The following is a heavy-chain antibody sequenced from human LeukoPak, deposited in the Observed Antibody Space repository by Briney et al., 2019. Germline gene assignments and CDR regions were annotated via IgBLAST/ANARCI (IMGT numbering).Heavy chain of an antibody. CDR2: INHSGST. CDR1: LGSLSVYY. CDR3: ARGAKRGYSGYDLIDY. J-gene: IGHJ4*02. D-gene: IGHD5-12*01. V-gene: IGHV4-34*01. Sequence: SETLSLTCAVHLGSLSVYYGSWIRQPPGKGLEWIGEINHSGSTNYNPSLKSRVTISVDTSKNQFSLKLSSVTAADTAVYYCARGAKRGYSGYDLIDYWGQGTLVTVSS.